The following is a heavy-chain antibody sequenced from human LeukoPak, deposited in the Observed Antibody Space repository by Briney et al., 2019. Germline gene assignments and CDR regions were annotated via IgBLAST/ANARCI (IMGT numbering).Heavy chain of an antibody. CDR2: IIPIFGTA. D-gene: IGHD6-13*01. V-gene: IGHV1-69*05. CDR3: ANGQRLVKGSAEYFQH. J-gene: IGHJ1*01. CDR1: GGTFSSYA. Sequence: SVKVSCKASGGTFSSYAISWVRQAPGQGLEWMGGIIPIFGTANYAQKFQGRVTITTDESTSTAYMELSSLRSEDTAVYYCANGQRLVKGSAEYFQHWGQGTLVTVSS.